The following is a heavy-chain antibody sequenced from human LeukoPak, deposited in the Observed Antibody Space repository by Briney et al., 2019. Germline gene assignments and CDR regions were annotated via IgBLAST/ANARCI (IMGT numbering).Heavy chain of an antibody. CDR2: ISGSGGST. Sequence: PGGSLRLSCAASGFTFSSYAMSWVRQAPGKGLEWVSAISGSGGSTYYADSVKGRFTISRDNSKNTLYLQMNSLRAEDTAVYYCAKWKGIGVIVVVMGYFDYWGQGTLVTVSS. J-gene: IGHJ4*02. CDR3: AKWKGIGVIVVVMGYFDY. V-gene: IGHV3-23*01. CDR1: GFTFSSYA. D-gene: IGHD3-22*01.